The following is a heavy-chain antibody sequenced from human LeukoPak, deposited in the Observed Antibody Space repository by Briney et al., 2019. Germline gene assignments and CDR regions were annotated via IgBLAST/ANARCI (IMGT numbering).Heavy chain of an antibody. V-gene: IGHV3-33*01. J-gene: IGHJ4*02. Sequence: PGRSLRLSCAASGFTFSSYGMHWVRQAPGKGLEWVAVIWYDGSNKYYADSVKGRFTISRDNSKNTLYLQMNSLRAEDTAVYYCARFSGGDYGDYYYFDSWGQGTLVTAS. CDR1: GFTFSSYG. D-gene: IGHD4-17*01. CDR3: ARFSGGDYGDYYYFDS. CDR2: IWYDGSNK.